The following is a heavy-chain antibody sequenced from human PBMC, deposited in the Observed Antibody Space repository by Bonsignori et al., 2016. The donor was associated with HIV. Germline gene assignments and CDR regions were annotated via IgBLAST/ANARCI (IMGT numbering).Heavy chain of an antibody. V-gene: IGHV4-59*01. CDR2: IYYSGST. J-gene: IGHJ5*02. CDR3: ARGDSMVFNWFDP. Sequence: WIRQPPGKGLEWIGYIYYSGSTNYNPSLKSRVTISVDTSKNQFSLKLSSVTAADTAVYYCARGDSMVFNWFDPWGQGTLVTVSS. D-gene: IGHD3-10*01.